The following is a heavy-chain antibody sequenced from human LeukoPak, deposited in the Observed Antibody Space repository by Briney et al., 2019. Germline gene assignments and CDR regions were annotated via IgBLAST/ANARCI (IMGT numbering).Heavy chain of an antibody. J-gene: IGHJ4*02. Sequence: GGSLRLSCVASGFSFSTYGMHWVRQAPGKGLEWVAFIRHDGSSKYYADSVKGRFTISRDNSKNTLYLQMNSLRAEDTAVYYCARDQRIFGVVTQFDYWGQGTLVTVSS. D-gene: IGHD3-3*01. CDR1: GFSFSTYG. CDR3: ARDQRIFGVVTQFDY. V-gene: IGHV3-30*02. CDR2: IRHDGSSK.